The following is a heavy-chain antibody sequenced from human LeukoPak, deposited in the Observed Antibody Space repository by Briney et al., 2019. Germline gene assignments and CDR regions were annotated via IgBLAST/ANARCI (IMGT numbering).Heavy chain of an antibody. V-gene: IGHV3-23*01. CDR1: GFTFNRYA. CDR3: AKDIQLST. Sequence: PGGSLRLSCAASGFTFNRYAMKWVRQTEKGLEWVSAISGSGGSTYYADSVKGRFTISRDNSKNTLSLQMNSLRVEDTAMYFCAKDIQLSTWGLGTMVTVSS. J-gene: IGHJ3*01. CDR2: ISGSGGST. D-gene: IGHD5-24*01.